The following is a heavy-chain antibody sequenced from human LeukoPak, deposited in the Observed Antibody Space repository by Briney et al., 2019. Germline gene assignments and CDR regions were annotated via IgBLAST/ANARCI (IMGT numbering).Heavy chain of an antibody. J-gene: IGHJ4*02. Sequence: GGSLRLSCAASGFTFSSDWMSWVRQAPGKGLEWVANIKHNGNEKYYVDSVKGRFTISRDNAKNSLYLQMNSLRVEDTAVYYCARRVAFGEYFEYWGQGTLVTVSS. CDR2: IKHNGNEK. CDR1: GFTFSSDW. CDR3: ARRVAFGEYFEY. V-gene: IGHV3-7*03. D-gene: IGHD3-10*01.